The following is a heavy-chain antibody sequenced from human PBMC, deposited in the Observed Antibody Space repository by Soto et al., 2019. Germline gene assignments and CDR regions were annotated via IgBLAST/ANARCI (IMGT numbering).Heavy chain of an antibody. V-gene: IGHV3-23*01. CDR3: AKRTSYATHYYYYMDV. J-gene: IGHJ6*03. CDR1: GFTFSSYA. D-gene: IGHD6-6*01. CDR2: ISGSGGST. Sequence: EVQLLESGGGLVQPGGSLRLSCAASGFTFSSYAMSWVRQAPGKGREWVSAISGSGGSTYYADSVKGRFTISRDNSKNTLYLQMNSLRAEDTAVYYCAKRTSYATHYYYYMDVWGKGTTVTVSS.